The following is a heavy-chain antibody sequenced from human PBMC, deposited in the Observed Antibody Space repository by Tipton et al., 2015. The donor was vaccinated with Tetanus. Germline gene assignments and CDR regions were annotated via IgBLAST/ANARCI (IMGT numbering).Heavy chain of an antibody. CDR1: GFTFRRHW. D-gene: IGHD1-14*01. V-gene: IGHV3-7*01. CDR3: TGDNHGPKKYHLES. CDR2: IYKDGSQK. Sequence: SLRLSCAASGFTFRRHWMSLVRQAPGKGLEWVANIYKDGSQKDYVDSVKGRFTISRDNAKNSLYLQMNSLRVEDTVMYYCTGDNHGPKKYHLESRGLDTLVSVPS. J-gene: IGHJ1*01.